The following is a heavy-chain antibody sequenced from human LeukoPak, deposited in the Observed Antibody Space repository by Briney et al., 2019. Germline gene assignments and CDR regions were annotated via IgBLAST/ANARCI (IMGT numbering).Heavy chain of an antibody. CDR3: ARPYYDSSGYNDY. D-gene: IGHD3-22*01. CDR2: ISSSSSYI. CDR1: GLTGSHNY. J-gene: IGHJ4*02. V-gene: IGHV3-21*01. Sequence: GGSLRLSCAASGLTGSHNYVSWVRQAPGKGLEWVSSISSSSSYIYYADSVKGRFTISRDNAKNSLYLQMNSLRAEDTAVYYCARPYYDSSGYNDYWGQGTLVTVSS.